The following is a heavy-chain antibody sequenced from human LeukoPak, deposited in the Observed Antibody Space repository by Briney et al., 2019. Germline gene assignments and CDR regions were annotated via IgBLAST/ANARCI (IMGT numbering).Heavy chain of an antibody. CDR2: ISGGGST. CDR1: GFTVNGNF. CDR3: AKTSLSDPSGHYYYMDV. D-gene: IGHD3-3*01. V-gene: IGHV3-53*05. Sequence: GGSLRLSCAASGFTVNGNFLTWVRQAPGKGPEWVSVISGGGSTYYADSVKARFTISRDNSQNTVSLQLNNLRIEDTALYYCAKTSLSDPSGHYYYMDVWGKGTTVTVSS. J-gene: IGHJ6*03.